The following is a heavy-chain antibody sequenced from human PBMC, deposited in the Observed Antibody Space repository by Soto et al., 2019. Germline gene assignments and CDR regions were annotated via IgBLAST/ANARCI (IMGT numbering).Heavy chain of an antibody. CDR2: ISGSEDNI. CDR1: GFPFSNYY. D-gene: IGHD7-27*01. CDR3: AKGLHWVAMDV. Sequence: EVQLLESGGGLVQPGGSLRLSCVASGFPFSNYYMGWVRQAPGKGLEWVAVISGSEDNIHYADSVKGRFTISRDNSMNTLYLQMNSLRADDTDIYYCAKGLHWVAMDVWGQGTTVTVSS. V-gene: IGHV3-23*01. J-gene: IGHJ6*02.